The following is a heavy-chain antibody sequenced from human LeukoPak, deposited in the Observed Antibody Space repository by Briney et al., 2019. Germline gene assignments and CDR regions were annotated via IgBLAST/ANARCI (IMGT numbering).Heavy chain of an antibody. V-gene: IGHV1-8*01. Sequence: ASVKVSCKASGYTSSDYDVNWVRQAPGQGLEWMGWMNPTSGDTGYAQKFQGRVTMNRSMSRNTAYMELSRLRSEDTAVYFCARVVMKAFYYYYMDVWGKGTTIIISS. D-gene: IGHD2-21*01. CDR3: ARVVMKAFYYYYMDV. CDR2: MNPTSGDT. J-gene: IGHJ6*03. CDR1: GYTSSDYD.